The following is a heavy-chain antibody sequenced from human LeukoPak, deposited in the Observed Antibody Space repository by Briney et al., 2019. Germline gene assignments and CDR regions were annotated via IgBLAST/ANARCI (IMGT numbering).Heavy chain of an antibody. J-gene: IGHJ4*02. V-gene: IGHV1-18*01. CDR1: GYIFTNYG. Sequence: GASVKVSCKASGYIFTNYGINWVRQAPGQGLEWMGWISAYNGNTKYTQKLQDRVTMTTDSSTSTAYMELKTLRSDDTAVYFCARDQWGFHYYDSSGYLVWGQGTLVTVSS. D-gene: IGHD3-22*01. CDR2: ISAYNGNT. CDR3: ARDQWGFHYYDSSGYLV.